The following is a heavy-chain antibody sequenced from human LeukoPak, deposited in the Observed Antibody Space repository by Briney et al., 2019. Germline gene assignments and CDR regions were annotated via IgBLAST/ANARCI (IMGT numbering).Heavy chain of an antibody. D-gene: IGHD3-10*01. Sequence: GGSLRLSCAASGFTFSSYSMNWVRQAPGKGLEWVSYISSSSSTIYYADSVKGRFTISRDNAKNSLYLQMNSLRAEDTAVYYCAKGYYGSGSYCITPEQTFDYWGQGTLVTVSS. CDR1: GFTFSSYS. CDR2: ISSSSSTI. V-gene: IGHV3-48*01. J-gene: IGHJ4*02. CDR3: AKGYYGSGSYCITPEQTFDY.